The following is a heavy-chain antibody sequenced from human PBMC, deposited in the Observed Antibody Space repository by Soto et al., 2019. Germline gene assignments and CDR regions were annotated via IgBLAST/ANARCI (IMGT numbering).Heavy chain of an antibody. D-gene: IGHD3-10*01. V-gene: IGHV1-69*02. CDR1: GDTFTFYS. J-gene: IGHJ4*02. CDR3: ASSYGSGYRAFDY. Sequence: QVQLVQSGAEVKRPGSSVKVSCKASGDTFTFYSINWVRQAPGLGLEWMGRINPILSMSNYAQRFQGRATMTADKYTSTAYMELSSLRSEDTAIYYCASSYGSGYRAFDYWGQGALVTVSS. CDR2: INPILSMS.